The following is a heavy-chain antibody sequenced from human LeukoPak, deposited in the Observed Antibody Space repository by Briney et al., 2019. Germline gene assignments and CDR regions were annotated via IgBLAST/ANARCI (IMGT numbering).Heavy chain of an antibody. CDR3: ARVSLVRGAPDYYFDY. J-gene: IGHJ4*02. CDR1: GDSISNYY. Sequence: KASETLSLTCTVSGDSISNYYWSWIRQPAGKGLGWIGRIYTSRSTNYNPSLKSRVTMSVDTSKNQFSLKLSPVTAADTAVYYCARVSLVRGAPDYYFDYWGQGTPVTVSS. D-gene: IGHD3-10*01. CDR2: IYTSRST. V-gene: IGHV4-4*07.